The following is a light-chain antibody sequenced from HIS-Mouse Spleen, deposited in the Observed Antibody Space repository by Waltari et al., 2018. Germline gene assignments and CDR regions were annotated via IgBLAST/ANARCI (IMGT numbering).Light chain of an antibody. CDR1: ALPKKY. J-gene: IGLJ2*01. CDR2: EDS. Sequence: SYELTQPPSVSVSPGQTARITCSGDALPKKYAYWYQQKSGQAPVLVIYEDSKRPSGIPERVSGSSSGTMATLTISGAQVEDEADYSCYSTDSSGNHRVFGGGTKLTVL. CDR3: YSTDSSGNHRV. V-gene: IGLV3-10*01.